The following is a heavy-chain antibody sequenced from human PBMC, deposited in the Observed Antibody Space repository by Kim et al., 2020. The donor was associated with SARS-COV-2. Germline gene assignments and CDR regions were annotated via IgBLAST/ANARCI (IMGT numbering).Heavy chain of an antibody. J-gene: IGHJ6*03. Sequence: ASVKVSCKASGYTFTSYDINWVRQATGQGLEWMGWMNPNSGNTGYAQKFQGRVTMTRNTSISTAYMELSSLRSEDTAVYYCARGQLKSIVVVIAHRPYYYFMAVGGKGTGVTVSS. CDR1: GYTFTSYD. CDR2: MNPNSGNT. D-gene: IGHD2-21*01. CDR3: ARGQLKSIVVVIAHRPYYYFMAV. V-gene: IGHV1-8*01.